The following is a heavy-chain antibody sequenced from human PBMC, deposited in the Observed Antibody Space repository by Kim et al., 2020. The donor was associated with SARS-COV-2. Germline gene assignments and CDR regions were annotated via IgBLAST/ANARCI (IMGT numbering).Heavy chain of an antibody. Sequence: YAQTLQGRVTLTRNTSISTAYMELSSLRSEEPAVYYCARGWGSAAAFDYWGQGTLVTVSS. D-gene: IGHD6-13*01. CDR3: ARGWGSAAAFDY. V-gene: IGHV1-8*01. J-gene: IGHJ4*02.